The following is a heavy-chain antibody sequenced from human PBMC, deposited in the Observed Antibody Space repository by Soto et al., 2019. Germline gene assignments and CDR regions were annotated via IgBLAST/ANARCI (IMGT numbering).Heavy chain of an antibody. D-gene: IGHD6-19*01. J-gene: IGHJ3*02. CDR3: AKTANGWFRAFDI. V-gene: IGHV3-23*01. Sequence: EVQLLESGGGLVQPGGSLRLSCAASGFTFSSYAMSWVRQAPGKGLEWVSAISGSGGTTYYADSVKGRFTFSRDKSKNTLYLQMNSLRAEDTAVYYCAKTANGWFRAFDIWGQGTMVTVSS. CDR1: GFTFSSYA. CDR2: ISGSGGTT.